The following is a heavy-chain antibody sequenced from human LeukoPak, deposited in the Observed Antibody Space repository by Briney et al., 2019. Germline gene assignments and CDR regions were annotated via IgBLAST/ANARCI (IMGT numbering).Heavy chain of an antibody. CDR3: AREVRGYYFDY. D-gene: IGHD3-22*01. V-gene: IGHV3-53*01. Sequence: GGSLRLSCAASGFIVSSNYMSWVRQAPGKGLEWVSVISSGGNTYYAYSVKGRFTISRDISKNTLYLQMNGLRAEDTAVYYCAREVRGYYFDYWGQGTLVTVST. J-gene: IGHJ4*02. CDR1: GFIVSSNY. CDR2: ISSGGNT.